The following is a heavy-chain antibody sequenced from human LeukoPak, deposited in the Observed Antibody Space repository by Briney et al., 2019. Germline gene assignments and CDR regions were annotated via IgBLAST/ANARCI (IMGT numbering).Heavy chain of an antibody. J-gene: IGHJ4*02. D-gene: IGHD3-22*01. CDR2: IKKDGSEK. CDR1: GFTFSSHW. V-gene: IGHV3-7*01. Sequence: GGSLRLSCAASGFTFSSHWMSWVRQAPGKGLEWVANIKKDGSEKYYVDAVKGRFTISRDNAKTSLYLQMNSLRAEDTAVYYCARGYYDSSGHFDYWGQGTLVTVSS. CDR3: ARGYYDSSGHFDY.